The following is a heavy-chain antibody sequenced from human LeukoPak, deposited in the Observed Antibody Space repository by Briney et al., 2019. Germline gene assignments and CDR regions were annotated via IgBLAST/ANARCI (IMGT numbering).Heavy chain of an antibody. CDR3: ALGRNIVIVPAAIFDS. D-gene: IGHD2-2*02. J-gene: IGHJ4*02. Sequence: GGSLRLSCAASGFTFSRYWMHWVRQALGKGLVWVSRIDSDGSSTIYADSVKGRFTISRDNAKNTLYLQMNSLRAEDTAVYYCALGRNIVIVPAAIFDSWGQGTLVTVSS. CDR1: GFTFSRYW. CDR2: IDSDGSST. V-gene: IGHV3-74*01.